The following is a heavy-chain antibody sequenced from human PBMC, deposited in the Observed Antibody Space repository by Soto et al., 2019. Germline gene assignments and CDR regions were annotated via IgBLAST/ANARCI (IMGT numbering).Heavy chain of an antibody. CDR1: GGSISSGGSY. CDR2: IHYSGNT. V-gene: IGHV4-31*03. D-gene: IGHD2-15*01. CDR3: ARDEGSRMSY. Sequence: QVQLQESGPGLVKPSQTLSLTCIVSGGSISSGGSYWTWIRQHPMKGLEWIGYIHYSGNTYYNSSLKSRLTISVDTSKNQFSLKLSSVTVADTAVYYCARDEGSRMSYWGQGSLFTVSS. J-gene: IGHJ4*02.